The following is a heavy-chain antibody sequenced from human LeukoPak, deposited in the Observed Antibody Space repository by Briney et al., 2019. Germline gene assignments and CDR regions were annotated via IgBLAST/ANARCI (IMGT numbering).Heavy chain of an antibody. CDR1: GASFSEYV. CDR3: AREVSTIAPPGTLFYHWFDP. V-gene: IGHV4-34*01. CDR2: IKHGGGA. J-gene: IGHJ5*02. Sequence: PSETLSLTCGVSGASFSEYVWNWVRQSPAEGLEWIGEIKHGGGATYYNPSLKSRVTISIDTSKNQFSLKVNSVTAADTAVYYCAREVSTIAPPGTLFYHWFDPWGHGTLVTVSS. D-gene: IGHD6-13*01.